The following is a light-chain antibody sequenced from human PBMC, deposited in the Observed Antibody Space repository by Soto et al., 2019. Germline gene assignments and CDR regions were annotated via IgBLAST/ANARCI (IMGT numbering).Light chain of an antibody. V-gene: IGLV2-14*01. CDR1: SSDVGGYNY. CDR3: SSYTSSSPHVV. J-gene: IGLJ2*01. CDR2: DVS. Sequence: QSALTQPASVSGSPGQSITISCTGTSSDVGGYNYVFWYQQHPSKAPKLMIYDVSNRHSGVSNRFSGSKSGNTASLTISGLQAEYEADYYCSSYTSSSPHVVFGGGTKLTVL.